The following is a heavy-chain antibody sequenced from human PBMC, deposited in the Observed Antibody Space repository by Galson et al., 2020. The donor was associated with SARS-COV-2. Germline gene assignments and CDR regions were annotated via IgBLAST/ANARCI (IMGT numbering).Heavy chain of an antibody. CDR3: VGDPPNSGYARDS. J-gene: IGHJ3*02. Sequence: EIDAGGSLRLSCAASGFPFNTFGMHWVSQAQGKGLEWVAFTWFDGNNKYYADSVKGRFAISRDNSKNTLFLQMNSLRPEDTAVYYCVGDPPNSGYARDSWGQVTMVTVSS. V-gene: IGHV3-33*01. D-gene: IGHD3-22*01. CDR2: TWFDGNNK. CDR1: GFPFNTFG.